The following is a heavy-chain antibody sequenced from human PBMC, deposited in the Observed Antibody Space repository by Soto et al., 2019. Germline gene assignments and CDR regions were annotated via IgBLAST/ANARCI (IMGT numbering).Heavy chain of an antibody. D-gene: IGHD3-3*01. CDR3: ARAPEGIFGVVMSIDY. J-gene: IGHJ4*02. V-gene: IGHV3-21*01. Sequence: EVQLVESGGGLVKPGGSLRLSCAASGFTFSSYSMNWVRQAPGKGLEWVSSISSSSSYIYYADSVKGRFTISRDNAKNSLYLQMNSLRAEDTAVYYCARAPEGIFGVVMSIDYWGQGTLVTVSS. CDR2: ISSSSSYI. CDR1: GFTFSSYS.